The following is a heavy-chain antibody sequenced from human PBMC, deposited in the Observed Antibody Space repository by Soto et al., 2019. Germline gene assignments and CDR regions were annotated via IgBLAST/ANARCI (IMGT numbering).Heavy chain of an antibody. CDR2: ISWNSGSI. Sequence: EVQLVESGGGLVQPGRSLRLCCAASGFTFDDYAMHWVRQAPGKGLEWVSGISWNSGSIGYADSVKGRFTISRDNAKNSLYLQRNSLRAEDTALYYCAKGGQLLTEGGGYWGQGTLVTVSS. CDR3: AKGGQLLTEGGGY. J-gene: IGHJ4*02. V-gene: IGHV3-9*01. D-gene: IGHD2-2*01. CDR1: GFTFDDYA.